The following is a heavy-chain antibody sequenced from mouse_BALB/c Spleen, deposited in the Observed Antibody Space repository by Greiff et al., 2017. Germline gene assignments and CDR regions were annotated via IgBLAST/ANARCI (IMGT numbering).Heavy chain of an antibody. CDR1: GFTFSSYT. CDR2: ISSGGSYT. D-gene: IGHD2-4*01. V-gene: IGHV5-6-4*01. CDR3: TRDDYDDGGVY. J-gene: IGHJ2*01. Sequence: DVHLVESGGGLVKPGGSLKLSCAASGFTFSSYTMSWVRQTPEKRLEWVATISSGGSYTYYPDSVKGRFTISRDNAKNTLYLQMSSLKSEDTAMYYCTRDDYDDGGVYWGQGTTLTVSS.